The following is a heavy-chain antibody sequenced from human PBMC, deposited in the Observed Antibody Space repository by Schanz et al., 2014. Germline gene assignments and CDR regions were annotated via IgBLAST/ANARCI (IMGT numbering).Heavy chain of an antibody. D-gene: IGHD6-13*01. CDR3: ARNVIATGRAFDL. CDR2: ISTYTGNT. V-gene: IGHV1-18*04. CDR1: GGTFSTYP. Sequence: QVQLVQSGAEVKKPGSSMKVSCKASGGTFSTYPINWLRQAPGQGLEWMGWISTYTGNTNYAQRLQDRVTMTTDTSTSTAYMELRSLRSDDTAVYYCARNVIATGRAFDLWGPGTMVTVS. J-gene: IGHJ3*01.